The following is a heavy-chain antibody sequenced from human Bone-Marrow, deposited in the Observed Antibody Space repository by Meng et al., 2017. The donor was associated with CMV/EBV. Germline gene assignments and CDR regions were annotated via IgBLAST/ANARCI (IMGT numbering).Heavy chain of an antibody. CDR1: GFTFSSYS. CDR3: ARDRWEVLMVQYGMDV. J-gene: IGHJ6*02. Sequence: GESLKISCAASGFTFSSYSMNWVRQAPGKGLEWVSSISSSSSYIYYADSVKGRFTISRDNAKNSLYLQMNSLRAEDTAVYYCARDRWEVLMVQYGMDVWAQGTTVPVSS. CDR2: ISSSSSYI. D-gene: IGHD2-8*01. V-gene: IGHV3-21*01.